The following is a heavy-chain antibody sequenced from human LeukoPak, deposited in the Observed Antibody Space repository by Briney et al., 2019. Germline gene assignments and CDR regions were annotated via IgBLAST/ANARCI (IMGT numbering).Heavy chain of an antibody. Sequence: GGSLRLSCAASGFTFSSYWMHWVRQAPGEGLVWVSRINSDGSSTSYADSVKGRFTISRDNAKNTLYLQMNSLRAEDTAVYYCARLAAATTFRIYYYYYMDVWGKGTTVTVSS. D-gene: IGHD6-13*01. CDR3: ARLAAATTFRIYYYYYMDV. V-gene: IGHV3-74*01. CDR1: GFTFSSYW. CDR2: INSDGSST. J-gene: IGHJ6*03.